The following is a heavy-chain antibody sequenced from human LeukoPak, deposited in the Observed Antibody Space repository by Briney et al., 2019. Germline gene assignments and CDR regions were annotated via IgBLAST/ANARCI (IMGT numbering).Heavy chain of an antibody. Sequence: GGSLRLSCAASGFTFSSYAMSWVRRAPGKGLEWVSAISGSGGSTYYADSVKGRFTISRDNSKNTLYLQMNSLRAEDTAVYYCATMSGIYYYGMDVWGQGTTVTVSS. D-gene: IGHD1-1*01. CDR1: GFTFSSYA. CDR3: ATMSGIYYYGMDV. V-gene: IGHV3-23*01. CDR2: ISGSGGST. J-gene: IGHJ6*02.